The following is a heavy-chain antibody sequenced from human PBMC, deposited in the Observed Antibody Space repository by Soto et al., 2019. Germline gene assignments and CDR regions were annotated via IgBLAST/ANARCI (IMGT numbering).Heavy chain of an antibody. J-gene: IGHJ6*02. CDR2: IYYSGST. Sequence: SETLSLTCTVSGGSISSYYWSWIRQPPGKGLEWIGYIYYSGSTNYNPSLKSRVTISVDTSKNQFSLKLSSVTAADTAVYYCARNQQLLEGKYYYGMDVWGQGTTVTVSS. CDR1: GGSISSYY. V-gene: IGHV4-59*01. CDR3: ARNQQLLEGKYYYGMDV. D-gene: IGHD2-2*01.